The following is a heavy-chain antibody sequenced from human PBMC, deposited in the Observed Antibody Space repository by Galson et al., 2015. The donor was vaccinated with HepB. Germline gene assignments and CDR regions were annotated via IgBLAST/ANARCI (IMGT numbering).Heavy chain of an antibody. CDR2: INPSGGST. CDR1: GYTFTSYY. Sequence: SVKVSCKASGYTFTSYYMHWVRQAPGQGLEWMGIINPSGGSTSYAQKFQGRVTMTRDTSTSTVYMELSSLRSEDTAVYYCAAARHCSGGSCYEPFDPWGQGTLVTVSS. CDR3: AAARHCSGGSCYEPFDP. V-gene: IGHV1-46*01. J-gene: IGHJ5*02. D-gene: IGHD2-15*01.